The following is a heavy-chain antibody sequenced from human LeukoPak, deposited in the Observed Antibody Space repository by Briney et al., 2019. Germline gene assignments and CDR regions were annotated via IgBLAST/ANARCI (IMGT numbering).Heavy chain of an antibody. V-gene: IGHV1-24*01. CDR2: FDPEDGET. Sequence: EASVKVSCKVSGYTLTELSMHWVRQAPGKGLEWMGGFDPEDGETIYAQKFQGRVTMTRDTSTSTVYMELSSLRSEDTAVYYCARGGMRELPAAFDYWGQGTLVTVSS. CDR3: ARGGMRELPAAFDY. D-gene: IGHD1-26*01. CDR1: GYTLTELS. J-gene: IGHJ4*02.